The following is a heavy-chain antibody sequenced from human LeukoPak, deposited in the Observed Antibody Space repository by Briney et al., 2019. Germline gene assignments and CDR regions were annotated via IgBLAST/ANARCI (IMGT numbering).Heavy chain of an antibody. J-gene: IGHJ4*02. CDR3: ASSRYLRSQKEAFDY. D-gene: IGHD5-12*01. CDR1: GFTFSSYS. V-gene: IGHV3-48*01. Sequence: PGGSLRLSCAASGFTFSSYSMNWVRQAPGKGLEWVSYISSSSSTIYYADSVKGRFTISRDNAKNSLYLQMNSLRAEDSAIYYCASSRYLRSQKEAFDYWGQGTLVTVSS. CDR2: ISSSSSTI.